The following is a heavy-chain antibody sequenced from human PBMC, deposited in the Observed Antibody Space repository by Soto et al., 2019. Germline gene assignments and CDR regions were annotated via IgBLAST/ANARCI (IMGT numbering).Heavy chain of an antibody. D-gene: IGHD2-8*01. Sequence: ASVKVSCKASGGTFSSYAISWVRQAPGQGLEWMGGIIPIFGTANYAQKFQGRVTITADESTSTAYMELSSLRSEHTAVYYCAREGGTAPLYLFDYWGQGTLVTVSS. V-gene: IGHV1-69*13. CDR2: IIPIFGTA. CDR3: AREGGTAPLYLFDY. CDR1: GGTFSSYA. J-gene: IGHJ4*02.